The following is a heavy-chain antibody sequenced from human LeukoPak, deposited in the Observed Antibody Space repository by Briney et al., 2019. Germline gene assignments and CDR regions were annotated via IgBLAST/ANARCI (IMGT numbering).Heavy chain of an antibody. V-gene: IGHV3-23*01. CDR1: GFTFSSYG. J-gene: IGHJ1*01. CDR3: AKGDDYGDDDFQH. Sequence: GGSLRLSCAASGFTFSSYGMSWVRQAPGKGLEWVSTISGSGGSTYYADSVKGRFTISRDNSKNTLYLQMNSLRAEDTAVYYCAKGDDYGDDDFQHWGQGTLVTVSS. CDR2: ISGSGGST. D-gene: IGHD4-17*01.